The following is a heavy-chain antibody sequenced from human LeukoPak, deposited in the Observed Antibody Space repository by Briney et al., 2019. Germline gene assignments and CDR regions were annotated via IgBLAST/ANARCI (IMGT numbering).Heavy chain of an antibody. CDR3: ARALQLGIYYSRYFDH. CDR1: EFTFSRYW. J-gene: IGHJ4*02. D-gene: IGHD1-26*01. CDR2: IGEDGIEK. Sequence: PGGSLRLSCAASEFTFSRYWMTWVRQAPGKGLEWVANIGEDGIEKYYVDSVKGRFTISRDNAKNSLYLQMNSLRAEDTAVYYCARALQLGIYYSRYFDHWGQGTLVTVSS. V-gene: IGHV3-7*03.